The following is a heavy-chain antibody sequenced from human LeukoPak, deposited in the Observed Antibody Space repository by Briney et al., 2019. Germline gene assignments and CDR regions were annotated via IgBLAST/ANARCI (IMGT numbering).Heavy chain of an antibody. CDR1: GYTFTSYA. CDR3: ARIGEWELPDY. J-gene: IGHJ4*01. D-gene: IGHD1-26*01. CDR2: INAGNGNT. V-gene: IGHV1-3*01. Sequence: ASVKVSCKASGYTFTSYAMHWVRQAPGQRLEWMGWINAGNGNTKYSQKFQDRVTITRDTSASTAYMELSSLRSEDTAVYYCARIGEWELPDYWGQGTLVTVSS.